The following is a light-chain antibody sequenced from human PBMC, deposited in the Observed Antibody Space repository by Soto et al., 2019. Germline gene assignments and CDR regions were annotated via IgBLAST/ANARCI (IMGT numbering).Light chain of an antibody. CDR1: QSLSVGY. CDR2: SAS. V-gene: IGKV3-20*01. J-gene: IGKJ5*01. Sequence: EIVLTQSPGTLSLSPGERATLSCRSSQSLSVGYLAWFQQKPGQTPRLLIYSASNRATGIPDRFSGSGSGTDFTITITRLEPEDFGVYYCTQNGSFPITFVQGTRLEIK. CDR3: TQNGSFPIT.